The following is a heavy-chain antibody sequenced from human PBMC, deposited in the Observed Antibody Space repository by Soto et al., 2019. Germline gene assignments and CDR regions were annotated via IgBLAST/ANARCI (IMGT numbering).Heavy chain of an antibody. CDR1: GFTFSSYA. D-gene: IGHD2-21*01. J-gene: IGHJ6*02. Sequence: GGSLRLSCAASGFTFSSYAMSWVRQAPGKGLEWVSAISGSGGSTYYADSVKGRFTISRDNSKNTLYLQMNSLRAEDTAVYYCAKDQGWGLPRYYYGMDVWGQGTTVTVSS. V-gene: IGHV3-23*01. CDR2: ISGSGGST. CDR3: AKDQGWGLPRYYYGMDV.